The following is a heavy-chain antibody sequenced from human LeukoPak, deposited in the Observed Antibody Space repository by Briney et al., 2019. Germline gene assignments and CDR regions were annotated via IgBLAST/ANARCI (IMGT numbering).Heavy chain of an antibody. CDR2: IYYSGST. J-gene: IGHJ4*02. V-gene: IGHV4-39*07. Sequence: TSETLSLTCTVSGGSISSSSYYWGWIRQPPGKGLEWIGSIYYSGSTYYNPSLKSRVTISVDTSKNQFSLKLSSVTAADTAVYYCARDLPLADSGSYYETDYWGQGTLVTVSS. CDR3: ARDLPLADSGSYYETDY. D-gene: IGHD1-26*01. CDR1: GGSISSSSYY.